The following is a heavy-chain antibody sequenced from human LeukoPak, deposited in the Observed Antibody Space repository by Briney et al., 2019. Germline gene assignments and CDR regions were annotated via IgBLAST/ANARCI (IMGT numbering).Heavy chain of an antibody. CDR1: GFTFSDYA. Sequence: GGSLRLSCATSGFTFSDYAMHWVRQAPGKGLQWVAIVSYDGSNKYYADSVQGRFIMSKDNSRNTLFLQMNNLRTDDTAVYYCARVREPLDYYYGLAVWGQGTSVTVPS. V-gene: IGHV3-30-3*01. CDR3: ARVREPLDYYYGLAV. CDR2: VSYDGSNK. D-gene: IGHD1-26*01. J-gene: IGHJ6*02.